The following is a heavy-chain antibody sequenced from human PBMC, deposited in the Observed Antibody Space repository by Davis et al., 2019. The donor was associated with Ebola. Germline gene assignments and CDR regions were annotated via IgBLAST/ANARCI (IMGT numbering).Heavy chain of an antibody. J-gene: IGHJ4*02. Sequence: AASVKVSCKASGYTFTSYGISWVRQAPGQGLEWMGWISAYNGNTNYAQKFQGRVTITADKSTSTAYMELSSLRSEDTAVYYCARLLPASSDYWGQGTLVTVSS. V-gene: IGHV1-18*01. D-gene: IGHD6-6*01. CDR3: ARLLPASSDY. CDR2: ISAYNGNT. CDR1: GYTFTSYG.